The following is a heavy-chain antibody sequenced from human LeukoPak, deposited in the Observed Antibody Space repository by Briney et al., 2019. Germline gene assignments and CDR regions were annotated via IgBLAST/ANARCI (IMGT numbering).Heavy chain of an antibody. V-gene: IGHV4-30-2*01. CDR3: ARALTVAGSGYFDY. J-gene: IGHJ4*02. CDR2: IYHSGST. Sequence: TTSQTLSLTCAVSGGSISSGGYSWSWIRQPPGKGLEWIGYIYHSGSTYYNPSLKSRVTISVDRSKNQFSLKLSSVTAADTAVYYCARALTVAGSGYFDYWGQGTLVTVSS. CDR1: GGSISSGGYS. D-gene: IGHD6-19*01.